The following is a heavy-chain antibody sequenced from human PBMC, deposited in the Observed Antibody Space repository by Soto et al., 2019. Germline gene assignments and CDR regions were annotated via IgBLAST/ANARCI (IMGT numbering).Heavy chain of an antibody. Sequence: SVKVSCKASGGTFSNDIITWVRQAPGQGLDWMGRIIPLLDIANYAQKFQGRVTITADKSTSTAYMELNSLRSEDTAVYYCGRDSPIGSTYSGYDGIDYWGQGTLVTVSS. CDR3: GRDSPIGSTYSGYDGIDY. D-gene: IGHD5-12*01. J-gene: IGHJ4*02. V-gene: IGHV1-69*04. CDR1: GGTFSNDI. CDR2: IIPLLDIA.